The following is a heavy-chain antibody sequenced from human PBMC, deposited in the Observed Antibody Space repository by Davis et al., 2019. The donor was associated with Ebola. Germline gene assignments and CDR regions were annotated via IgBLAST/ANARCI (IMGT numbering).Heavy chain of an antibody. CDR3: SRLRRAEAENY. CDR2: IKQDGSDQ. J-gene: IGHJ4*02. Sequence: GGSLRLSCAASGFTFSSYWMSWVRQAPGKGLEWVANIKQDGSDQQYVGSVKGRFTVSRDNAKNSLYLQLNSLRAEDTAMYYCSRLRRAEAENYWGQGTLVTVSS. CDR1: GFTFSSYW. V-gene: IGHV3-7*03. D-gene: IGHD1-14*01.